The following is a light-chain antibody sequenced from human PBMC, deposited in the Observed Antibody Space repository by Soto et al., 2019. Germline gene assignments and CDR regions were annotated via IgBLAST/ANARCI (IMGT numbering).Light chain of an antibody. Sequence: DIPMTQSPSSLSASVGDRVTITCRASQSINSYLNWYQQKPGKAPKLLIYAASSLQSGVPSRFSGGGSGTDFTLTISSLQPEDFATYYCQQSYNTPLTFGGGTKVEIK. CDR3: QQSYNTPLT. J-gene: IGKJ4*01. CDR1: QSINSY. CDR2: AAS. V-gene: IGKV1-39*01.